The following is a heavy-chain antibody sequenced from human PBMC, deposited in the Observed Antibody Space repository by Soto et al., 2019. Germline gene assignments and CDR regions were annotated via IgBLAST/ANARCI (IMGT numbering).Heavy chain of an antibody. CDR2: ISSSGVT. J-gene: IGHJ4*02. CDR1: GYTFSSSA. Sequence: QVRLVQSGPEVKKPEASVKVSCKASGYTFSSSAISWVRQAPGQGPGWMGWISSSGVTNYAQNFQGRVTLTVDSSTTTAYMEVRSLSAADTAIYYCAIDHGGYGPFDYWGQGTLVTVSS. V-gene: IGHV1-18*04. CDR3: AIDHGGYGPFDY. D-gene: IGHD5-12*01.